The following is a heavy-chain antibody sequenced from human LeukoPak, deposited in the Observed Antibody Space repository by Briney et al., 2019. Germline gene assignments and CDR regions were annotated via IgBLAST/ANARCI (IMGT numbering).Heavy chain of an antibody. Sequence: ASVKVSCKASGYTFTSYDINWVRQATGQGNEWMGWMNPNSGNTGCAQKFQGRVTMTRNTSISTAYMELSSLRSEDTAVYYCARGVGAPTVFDPWGQGTLVTVSS. CDR1: GYTFTSYD. J-gene: IGHJ5*02. V-gene: IGHV1-8*01. CDR3: ARGVGAPTVFDP. CDR2: MNPNSGNT. D-gene: IGHD1-26*01.